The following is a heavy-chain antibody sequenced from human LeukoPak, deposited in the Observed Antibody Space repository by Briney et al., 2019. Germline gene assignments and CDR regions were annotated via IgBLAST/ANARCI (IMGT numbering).Heavy chain of an antibody. Sequence: KTSQTLSLTCTVSGDSISSGNYYWTWIRQPAGKGLEWIGRIYTNGNTNYNPSLKSRVTISVDTSKNQFSLKLSSVTAADTAVYYCARGSGYDLALFDYWGQGTLVTVSS. J-gene: IGHJ4*02. CDR2: IYTNGNT. CDR3: ARGSGYDLALFDY. V-gene: IGHV4-61*02. D-gene: IGHD5-12*01. CDR1: GDSISSGNYY.